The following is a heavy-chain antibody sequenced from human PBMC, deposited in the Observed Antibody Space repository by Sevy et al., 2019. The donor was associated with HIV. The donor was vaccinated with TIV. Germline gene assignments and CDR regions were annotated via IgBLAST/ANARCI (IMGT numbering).Heavy chain of an antibody. CDR3: ATDNITNPGAFDI. V-gene: IGHV1-24*01. J-gene: IGHJ3*02. Sequence: ASVKVSCKVSGYTLTELSMHWVRQAPGKGLEWMGGFDPEDGETIYAQKFQGRVTMTEDTSTDTAYMELSSLRSEDTAVHYCATDNITNPGAFDIWGQGTMVTVSS. CDR2: FDPEDGET. D-gene: IGHD3-3*01. CDR1: GYTLTELS.